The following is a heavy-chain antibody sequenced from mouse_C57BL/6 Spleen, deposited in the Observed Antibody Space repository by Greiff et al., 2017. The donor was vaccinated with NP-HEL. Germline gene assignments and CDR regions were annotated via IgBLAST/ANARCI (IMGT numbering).Heavy chain of an antibody. CDR2: IYPGSGST. V-gene: IGHV1-55*01. J-gene: IGHJ4*01. Sequence: VKLQQPGAELVKPGASVKMSCKASGYTFTSYWITWVKQRPGQGLEWIGDIYPGSGSTNYNEKFKSKATLTVDTSSSTAYMQLSSLTSEDSAVYYCAREGSLLLPMDYWGQGTSVTVSS. CDR1: GYTFTSYW. CDR3: AREGSLLLPMDY. D-gene: IGHD1-1*01.